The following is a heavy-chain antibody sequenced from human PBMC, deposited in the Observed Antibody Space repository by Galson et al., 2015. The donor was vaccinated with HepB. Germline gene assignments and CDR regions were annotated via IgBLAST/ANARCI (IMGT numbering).Heavy chain of an antibody. V-gene: IGHV1-8*02. CDR3: ARLKGCGSTSCYAAD. CDR2: MNPRSGNT. CDR1: GYTFTSYG. Sequence: SVKVSCKASGYTFTSYGISWVRQATGQGLEWMGWMNPRSGNTGYEQKFQGRVTMTMNTSINTAYLELSSLRSEDTALYYCARLKGCGSTSCYAADWGQGTLVTVSS. D-gene: IGHD2-2*01. J-gene: IGHJ4*02.